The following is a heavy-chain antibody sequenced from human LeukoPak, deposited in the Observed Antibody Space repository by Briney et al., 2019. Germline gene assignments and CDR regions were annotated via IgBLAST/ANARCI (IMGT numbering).Heavy chain of an antibody. Sequence: PGGSLRLSCAASGFTFNTYAMSWVRQAPGKGLEWVAAISGSGGRTYYADSVKGRFTISRDSSTNALYLQMESLRAEDTAVYYCAKDRWYSSGWYLKEAFDIWGQGTMVTVSS. CDR1: GFTFNTYA. V-gene: IGHV3-23*01. CDR2: ISGSGGRT. J-gene: IGHJ3*02. D-gene: IGHD6-19*01. CDR3: AKDRWYSSGWYLKEAFDI.